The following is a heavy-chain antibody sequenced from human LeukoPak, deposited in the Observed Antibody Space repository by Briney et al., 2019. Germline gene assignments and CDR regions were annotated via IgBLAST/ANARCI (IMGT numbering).Heavy chain of an antibody. CDR2: INAGNGNT. J-gene: IGHJ4*02. CDR3: ARVQSAYCSSSSCYGGYFDY. CDR1: GYTFTSYA. D-gene: IGHD2-2*01. V-gene: IGHV1-3*01. Sequence: ASVKVSCKASGYTFTSYAMHWVRQAPGQRPEWMGWINAGNGNTKYSQKFQGRVTITRDTSASTAYMELSNLRPEDTAVYYCARVQSAYCSSSSCYGGYFDYWGQGTLVTASS.